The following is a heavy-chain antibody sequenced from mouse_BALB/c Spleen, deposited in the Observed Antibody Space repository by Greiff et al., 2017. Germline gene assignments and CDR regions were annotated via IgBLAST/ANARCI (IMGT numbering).Heavy chain of an antibody. Sequence: QVQLQQPGAELVKPGAPVKLSCKASGYTFTSYWMNWVKQRPGRGLEWIGRIDPSDSETHYNQKFKDKATLTVDKSSSTAYIQLSSLTSEDSAVYYCARWDGNYRYFDVWGAGTTVTVSS. CDR1: GYTFTSYW. CDR2: IDPSDSET. V-gene: IGHV1-69*02. CDR3: ARWDGNYRYFDV. D-gene: IGHD2-1*01. J-gene: IGHJ1*01.